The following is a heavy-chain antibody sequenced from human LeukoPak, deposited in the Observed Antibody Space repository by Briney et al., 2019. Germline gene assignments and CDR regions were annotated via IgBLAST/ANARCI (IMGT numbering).Heavy chain of an antibody. CDR3: ARDQVGAMVY. CDR2: IGPGPSHT. Sequence: KAGGSLRLSCAASGFTFNTYGMNWVRQAPGKGLEWLSYIGPGPSHTYYADSVKGRFTISRDSSKNTLYLQMNSLRAEDTAVYYCARDQVGAMVYWGQGTLVTVSS. V-gene: IGHV3-21*01. CDR1: GFTFNTYG. J-gene: IGHJ4*02. D-gene: IGHD1-26*01.